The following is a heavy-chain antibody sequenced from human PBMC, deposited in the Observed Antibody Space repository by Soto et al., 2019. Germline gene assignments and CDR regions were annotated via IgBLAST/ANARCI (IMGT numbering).Heavy chain of an antibody. Sequence: GGSLRLSCAASGFTFGNYAMTWVRQAPGKGLECVSRISGSGGGTYYADSVKGRFTISRDNSENTLYLHLNSLRVEDTAVYFCAKEQTTAAHYALDYWNQGTLVTVSS. D-gene: IGHD2-21*02. J-gene: IGHJ4*02. V-gene: IGHV3-23*01. CDR3: AKEQTTAAHYALDY. CDR2: ISGSGGGT. CDR1: GFTFGNYA.